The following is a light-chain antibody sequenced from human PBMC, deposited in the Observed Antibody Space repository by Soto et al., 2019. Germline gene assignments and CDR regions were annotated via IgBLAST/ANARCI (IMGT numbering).Light chain of an antibody. CDR1: QSISSW. J-gene: IGKJ1*01. CDR2: DAS. CDR3: QQYNSYSWT. V-gene: IGKV1-5*01. Sequence: DIQMTQYPSTLSASVGDRVTITCRASQSISSWLAWYQQKPGKSPSLLIYDASSLKSGVPSRFSGSGSGTDFTLTISSLQPEDFATYYCQQYNSYSWTFGQRTKVEIK.